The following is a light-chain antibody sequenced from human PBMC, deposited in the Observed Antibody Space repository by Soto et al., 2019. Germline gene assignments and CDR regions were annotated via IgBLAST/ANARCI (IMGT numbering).Light chain of an antibody. CDR1: SSDVGGYNY. J-gene: IGLJ1*01. CDR2: EVS. Sequence: LTQPASVSGSPGQSITISCTGTSSDVGGYNYVSWYQQHPGKAPKLLIYEVSNRPSGISDRFSGSKSDSTASLTISGLQADDEADYYCTSWTTNNIPYVFGTGTKVTVL. CDR3: TSWTTNNIPYV. V-gene: IGLV2-14*03.